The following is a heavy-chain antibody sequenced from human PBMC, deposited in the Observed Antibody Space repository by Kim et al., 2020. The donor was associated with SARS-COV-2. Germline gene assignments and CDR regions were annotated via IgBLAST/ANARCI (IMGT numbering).Heavy chain of an antibody. J-gene: IGHJ4*02. CDR3: TTGGRDYDSSGYSLDY. D-gene: IGHD3-22*01. V-gene: IGHV3-15*01. Sequence: PVKGRFTISRDDSKNTLYLQMNSLKTEDTAVYYCTTGGRDYDSSGYSLDYWGQGTLVTVSS.